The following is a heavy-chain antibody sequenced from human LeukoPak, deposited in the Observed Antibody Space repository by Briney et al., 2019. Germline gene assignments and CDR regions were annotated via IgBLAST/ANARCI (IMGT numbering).Heavy chain of an antibody. Sequence: SETLSLTCAVSGYSISSGYYWGWIRQPPGKGLEWIGSIYHSGSTYYNPSLKSRVTISVDTSKNQFSLKLSSVTAADAAVYYCARRLRATVTTSDYWGQGTLVTVS. J-gene: IGHJ4*02. CDR2: IYHSGST. V-gene: IGHV4-38-2*01. D-gene: IGHD4-17*01. CDR3: ARRLRATVTTSDY. CDR1: GYSISSGYY.